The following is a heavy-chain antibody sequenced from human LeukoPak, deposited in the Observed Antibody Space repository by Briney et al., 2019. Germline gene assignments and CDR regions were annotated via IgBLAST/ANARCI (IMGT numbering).Heavy chain of an antibody. J-gene: IGHJ3*02. V-gene: IGHV4-59*08. Sequence: PSETLSLTCTVSGVSISSYYWSWIRQPPGQGLEWFGYIYYSGSTNYNPSLKSRVTISVDTSKNQFSLKLSSVTAADTAVYYCARRWDDSSGYYYRLGAFDIWGQGTMVTVSS. CDR3: ARRWDDSSGYYYRLGAFDI. D-gene: IGHD3-22*01. CDR1: GVSISSYY. CDR2: IYYSGST.